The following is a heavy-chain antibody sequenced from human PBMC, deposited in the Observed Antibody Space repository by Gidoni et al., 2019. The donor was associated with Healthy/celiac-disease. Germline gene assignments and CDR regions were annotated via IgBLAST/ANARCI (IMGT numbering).Heavy chain of an antibody. V-gene: IGHV3-23*01. CDR1: GFTFSRYA. D-gene: IGHD3-22*01. Sequence: EVQLLASGGGLVQPGGSLRLSCAASGFTFSRYAMSWVRQAPGKGLEWVSAISGSGGSTYYADSVKGRFTISRDNSKNTLYLQMNSLRAEDTAVYYCANIVVVITDPDAFDIWGQGTMVTVSS. CDR3: ANIVVVITDPDAFDI. J-gene: IGHJ3*02. CDR2: ISGSGGST.